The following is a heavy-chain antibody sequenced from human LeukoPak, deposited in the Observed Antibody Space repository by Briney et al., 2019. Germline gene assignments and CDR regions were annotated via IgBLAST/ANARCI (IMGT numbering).Heavy chain of an antibody. CDR2: IYPGDSDT. D-gene: IGHD3-3*01. CDR3: TRLHSADFWSGYYIDY. J-gene: IGHJ4*02. Sequence: GGSLKISCKGSGYSFTSYWIGWVRQMPGKGLEWMGIIYPGDSDTRYSPSFQGQVTISADKSISTAYLQWSSLKASDTAMYYCTRLHSADFWSGYYIDYWGQGTLVTVSS. V-gene: IGHV5-51*01. CDR1: GYSFTSYW.